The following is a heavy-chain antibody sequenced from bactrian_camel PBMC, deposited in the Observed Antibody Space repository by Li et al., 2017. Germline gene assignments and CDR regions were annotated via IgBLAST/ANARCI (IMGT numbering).Heavy chain of an antibody. CDR2: INSAGDNA. D-gene: IGHD1*01. CDR3: ATDALVPH. V-gene: IGHV3S40*01. CDR1: GFTFSESD. J-gene: IGHJ4*01. Sequence: VQLVESGGGLVQPGGSLSLSCVRSGFTFSESDLTWVRQAPGKGLEWVSVINSAGDNAFYRDSVKGRFTISRDNAKNTLYLQMNTLKTEDTAVYYCATDALVPHWGEGTQVTVS.